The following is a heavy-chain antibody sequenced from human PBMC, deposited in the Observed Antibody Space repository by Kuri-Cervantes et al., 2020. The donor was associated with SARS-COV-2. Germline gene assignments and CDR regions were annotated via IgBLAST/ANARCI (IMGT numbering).Heavy chain of an antibody. CDR1: GGTFSSYA. D-gene: IGHD5-24*01. CDR3: AGSRWLQLDYYHYYGMDV. CDR2: IIPILGIA. Sequence: SVKVSCKASGGTFSSYAISWVRQAPGQGLEWMGRIIPILGIANYAQKFQGRVTITADKSTSTAYMELSSLRSEDTAVYYCAGSRWLQLDYYHYYGMDVWGQGTTVTVSS. V-gene: IGHV1-69*04. J-gene: IGHJ6*02.